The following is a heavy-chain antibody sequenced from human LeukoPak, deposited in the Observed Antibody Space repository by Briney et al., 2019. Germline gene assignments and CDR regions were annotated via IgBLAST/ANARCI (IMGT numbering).Heavy chain of an antibody. CDR1: GFTLSSYS. Sequence: PGGSLRLSCAASGFTLSSYSMNWVRQAPGKGLEWVSYISSSSSTIHYADSLKGRFTISRDNAKNSLYLQMNSLRAEDTAVYYCARDHHRRLYDSQARNTFDIWGQGTMVTVSS. CDR3: ARDHHRRLYDSQARNTFDI. J-gene: IGHJ3*02. CDR2: ISSSSSTI. D-gene: IGHD3-22*01. V-gene: IGHV3-48*01.